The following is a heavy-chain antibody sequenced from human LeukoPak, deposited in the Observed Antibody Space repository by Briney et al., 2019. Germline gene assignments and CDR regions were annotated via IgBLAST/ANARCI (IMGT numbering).Heavy chain of an antibody. J-gene: IGHJ6*03. V-gene: IGHV3-23*01. CDR3: AKRVFFGYYYYYMDG. D-gene: IGHD3-3*01. CDR2: ISGSGGST. CDR1: GFTFSSYA. Sequence: PGGSLRLSCAASGFTFSSYATSWVRQAPGEGLEWVSAISGSGGSTYYADSVKGRLTISRDNSKNTLYLQMNSLRAEDTVVYYCAKRVFFGYYYYYMDGWVKGSTVTDCS.